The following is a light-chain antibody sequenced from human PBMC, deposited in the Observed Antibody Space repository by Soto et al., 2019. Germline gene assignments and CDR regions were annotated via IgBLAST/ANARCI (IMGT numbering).Light chain of an antibody. CDR2: VNIDGSH. Sequence: QSVVTQSPSASASLGASVKLTCTLSSGHSSYAIAWHQQQPGKGPRYLMKVNIDGSHSKGDVIPDRFSGSSSGTERYLTIASLQSEDEAVYFCQTWATGIVVFGEGTKVTVL. CDR3: QTWATGIVV. V-gene: IGLV4-69*01. J-gene: IGLJ3*02. CDR1: SGHSSYA.